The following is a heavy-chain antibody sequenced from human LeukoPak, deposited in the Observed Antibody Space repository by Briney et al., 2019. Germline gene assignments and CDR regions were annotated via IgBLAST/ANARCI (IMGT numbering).Heavy chain of an antibody. Sequence: SETLSFTCTVSGGSISSSSYYWGWIRQPPGKGLEWIGSIYYSGSTYYNPSLKSRVTISVDTSKNQFSLKLSSVTAADTAVYYCARLSIAARILDYWGQGTLVTVSS. J-gene: IGHJ4*02. D-gene: IGHD6-6*01. CDR2: IYYSGST. CDR1: GGSISSSSYY. V-gene: IGHV4-39*01. CDR3: ARLSIAARILDY.